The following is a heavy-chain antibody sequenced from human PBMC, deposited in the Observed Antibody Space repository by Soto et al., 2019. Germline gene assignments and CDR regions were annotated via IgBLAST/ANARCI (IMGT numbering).Heavy chain of an antibody. CDR1: GYTFTSAE. J-gene: IGHJ4*02. D-gene: IGHD3-9*01. CDR3: AEGRYLGY. V-gene: IGHV1-18*01. Sequence: QIQLVQSGAEVKKPGASVKVSCKASGYTFTSAEITWVRQAPGQGLEWMGWISAYSGNTNYAQKVQGRAPMTTDTSTSTAYMELRGLRSDDTAVYYCAEGRYLGYWGQGTLVTVSS. CDR2: ISAYSGNT.